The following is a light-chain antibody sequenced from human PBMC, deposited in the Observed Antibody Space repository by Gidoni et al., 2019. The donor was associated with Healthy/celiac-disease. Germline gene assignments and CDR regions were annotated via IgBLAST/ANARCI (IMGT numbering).Light chain of an antibody. V-gene: IGLV3-1*01. CDR2: QDS. CDR3: QAWDSSTAHVV. Sequence: YELTQPPSVSVSLGQTASITCSGDKLGDKYACWYQQKPGQAPVLVIYQDSKRPSGIPERFSGSNSGNTATLTISGTQAMDEADYYCQAWDSSTAHVVFGGGTKLTVL. J-gene: IGLJ2*01. CDR1: KLGDKY.